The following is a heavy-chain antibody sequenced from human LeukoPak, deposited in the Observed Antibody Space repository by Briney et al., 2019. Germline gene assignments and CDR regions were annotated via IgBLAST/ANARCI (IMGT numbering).Heavy chain of an antibody. CDR2: IYYSGST. J-gene: IGHJ5*02. D-gene: IGHD2-2*01. CDR1: GGSISSGVYY. Sequence: SETLPLTCTVSGGSISSGVYYWSWIRQHPGKGLEWIGYIYYSGSTYYNPSLKSRVTISVDTSKNQFSLKLSSVTAADTAVYYCARGGLYCSSTSCYQFWFDPWGQGTLVTVSS. CDR3: ARGGLYCSSTSCYQFWFDP. V-gene: IGHV4-31*03.